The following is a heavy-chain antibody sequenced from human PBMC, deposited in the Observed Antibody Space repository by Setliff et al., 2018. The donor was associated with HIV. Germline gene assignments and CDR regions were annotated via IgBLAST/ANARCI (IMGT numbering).Heavy chain of an antibody. CDR3: TRHAPGSDYGDAYYFDY. J-gene: IGHJ4*02. D-gene: IGHD4-17*01. V-gene: IGHV4-38-2*02. CDR1: GGSISSGYY. CDR2: MYHSGTA. Sequence: SETLSLTCTVSGGSISSGYYWGWIRQPPGKGLEWIGSMYHSGTAFHNPSLKSRVTISVDTSKKRFSLKLSSVTAADTAVYYCTRHAPGSDYGDAYYFDYWGQGRLVTVSS.